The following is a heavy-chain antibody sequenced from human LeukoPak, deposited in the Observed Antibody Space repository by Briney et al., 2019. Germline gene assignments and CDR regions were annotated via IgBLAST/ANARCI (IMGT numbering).Heavy chain of an antibody. CDR1: GFTFSSYG. CDR3: ARDGTGTTTQTGDY. J-gene: IGHJ4*02. Sequence: PGGSLRLSCVVSGFTFSSYGMHWVRQAPGKGLEWVAVIWYDGSNKYYADSVKGRFTISRDNSKNTLYLQMNSLRAEDTAVYYCARDGTGTTTQTGDYWGQGTLVTVSS. CDR2: IWYDGSNK. D-gene: IGHD1-7*01. V-gene: IGHV3-33*08.